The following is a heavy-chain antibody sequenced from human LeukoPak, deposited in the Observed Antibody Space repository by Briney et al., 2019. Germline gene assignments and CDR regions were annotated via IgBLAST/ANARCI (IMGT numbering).Heavy chain of an antibody. CDR3: ANSNHYGSGSYYYYGMDV. J-gene: IGHJ6*02. CDR1: GFTFSTYS. D-gene: IGHD3-10*01. V-gene: IGHV3-48*04. Sequence: GGSLRLSCAASGFTFSTYSMNWVRQAPGKGLEWVSYISYGSGTIYYGDSVKGRFTISRDDAKNSLYLQMDSLRAEDTAVYYCANSNHYGSGSYYYYGMDVWGQGTTVTASS. CDR2: ISYGSGTI.